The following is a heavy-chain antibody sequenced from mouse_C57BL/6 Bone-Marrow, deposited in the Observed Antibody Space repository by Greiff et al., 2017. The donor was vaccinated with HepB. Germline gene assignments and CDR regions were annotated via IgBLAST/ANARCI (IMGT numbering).Heavy chain of an antibody. J-gene: IGHJ4*01. Sequence: VQLQQSGAELVKPGASVKLSCTASGFTITDYYMHWVKQRTEQGLEWIGRIDPDDGDTKYDQKFQGKATITADKSSNTAYLQLSSLTSEDTAVSYYACDYYCSGYAMDYWGQGTSVTVSS. CDR2: IDPDDGDT. CDR1: GFTITDYY. CDR3: ACDYYCSGYAMDY. D-gene: IGHD1-1*01. V-gene: IGHV14-2*01.